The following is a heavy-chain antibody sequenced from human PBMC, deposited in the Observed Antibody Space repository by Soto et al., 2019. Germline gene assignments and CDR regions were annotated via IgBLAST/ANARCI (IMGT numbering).Heavy chain of an antibody. D-gene: IGHD2-15*01. CDR3: ARDCSGGSCYMNYFDY. Sequence: GGSLRLSCAASGFTFSSYSMNWVRQAPGKGLEWVSSISSSSSYIYYADSVKGRFTISRDNAKNSLYLQMNSLRAEDTAVYYCARDCSGGSCYMNYFDYWGQGTLVTVSS. CDR1: GFTFSSYS. J-gene: IGHJ4*02. V-gene: IGHV3-21*01. CDR2: ISSSSSYI.